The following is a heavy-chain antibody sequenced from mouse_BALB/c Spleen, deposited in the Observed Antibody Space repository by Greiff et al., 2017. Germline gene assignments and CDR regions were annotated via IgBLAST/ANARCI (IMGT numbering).Heavy chain of an antibody. V-gene: IGHV1-14*01. Sequence: VQLQQSGAELVKPGASVKMSCKASGYTFTSYFMHWVKQKPGQGLEWIGYINPYNDGTKYNEKFKGKATLTSDKSSSTAYMELSSLTSEDSAVYYCARSDYDDNNYWDYWGQGTTLTVSS. J-gene: IGHJ2*01. CDR1: GYTFTSYF. CDR3: ARSDYDDNNYWDY. D-gene: IGHD2-4*01. CDR2: INPYNDGT.